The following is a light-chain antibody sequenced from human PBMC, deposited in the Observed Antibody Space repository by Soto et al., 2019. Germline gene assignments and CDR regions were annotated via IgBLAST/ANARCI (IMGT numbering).Light chain of an antibody. CDR1: SSDVGGYNY. J-gene: IGLJ1*01. V-gene: IGLV2-14*01. Sequence: QSVLTQPASVSGSPGQSITISCTGTSSDVGGYNYVSWYQQHPGKAPKLMIYDVSNRPSGVSNRFSGSKSGNTASLTISGLQAEDEADYSCRSYTSSSTLLYVFGTGTKVTVL. CDR3: RSYTSSSTLLYV. CDR2: DVS.